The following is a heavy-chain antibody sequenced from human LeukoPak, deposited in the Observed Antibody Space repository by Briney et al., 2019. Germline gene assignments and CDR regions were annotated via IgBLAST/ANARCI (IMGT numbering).Heavy chain of an antibody. CDR1: GGSFSGYY. J-gene: IGHJ6*02. CDR3: ARGREGIRTPPYYYYGMDV. V-gene: IGHV4-34*01. Sequence: PSETLSLTCAVYGGSFSGYYWSWIRQPPGKGLEWIGEINHSGSTNYNPSLKSRVTISVDTSKNQFSLKLSSVTAADTAVYYCARGREGIRTPPYYYYGMDVWGQGTTVTVSS. CDR2: INHSGST. D-gene: IGHD1-26*01.